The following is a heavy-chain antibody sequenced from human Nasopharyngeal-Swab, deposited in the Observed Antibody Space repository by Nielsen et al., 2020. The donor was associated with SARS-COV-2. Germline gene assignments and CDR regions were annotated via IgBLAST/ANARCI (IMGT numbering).Heavy chain of an antibody. CDR2: LNGDATTV. CDR1: GFTFSSSW. D-gene: IGHD7-27*01. Sequence: ETLSLTCAASGFTFSSSWLHWVRQAPGEGLVWVARLNGDATTVDYADSVKGRFTISRDNAKNTLYLHMNGLRDEDTSIYYCARAGEYRFDYWGQGALITVSS. V-gene: IGHV3-74*01. CDR3: ARAGEYRFDY. J-gene: IGHJ4*02.